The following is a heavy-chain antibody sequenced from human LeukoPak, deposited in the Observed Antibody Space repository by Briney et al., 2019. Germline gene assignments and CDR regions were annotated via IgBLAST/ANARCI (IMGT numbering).Heavy chain of an antibody. CDR2: INPSGGST. Sequence: ASVKVSCKASGYTFTSYYMHWVRQAPGQGLEWMGIINPSGGSTSYAQKFQGRVTMTRDTSTSTVSMELSSLRSEDTAIYYCAKGYSSQDAFDIWGQGTMVTVSS. CDR3: AKGYSSQDAFDI. D-gene: IGHD2-15*01. CDR1: GYTFTSYY. V-gene: IGHV1-46*01. J-gene: IGHJ3*02.